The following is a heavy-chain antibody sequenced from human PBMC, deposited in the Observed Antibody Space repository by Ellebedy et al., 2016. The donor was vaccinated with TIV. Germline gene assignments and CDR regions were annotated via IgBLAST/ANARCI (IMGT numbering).Heavy chain of an antibody. D-gene: IGHD3-10*01. CDR1: GGSISSYY. CDR2: IYYSGST. V-gene: IGHV4-59*01. CDR3: ARVEYGSGSYYCG. Sequence: MPSETLSLTCTVSGGSISSYYWSWIRQAPGKGLEWIGYIYYSGSTNYNPSLKSRVTISVDTSKNQFSLKLSSVTAADTAVYYCARVEYGSGSYYCGWGQGTLVTVSS. J-gene: IGHJ4*02.